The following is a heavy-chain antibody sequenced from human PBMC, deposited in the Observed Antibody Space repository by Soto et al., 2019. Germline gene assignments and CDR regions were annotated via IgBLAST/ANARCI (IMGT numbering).Heavy chain of an antibody. Sequence: GASVKVSCEVSGYSLTELSMHWVRQAPGRGLEWMGGFDPEDGETIYAQKFQGRVTMTEDTSTDTAYMELSSLRSEDTAVYYCARAGDYYDSSAYFYWGQGTVVTVSS. CDR1: GYSLTELS. CDR2: FDPEDGET. CDR3: ARAGDYYDSSAYFY. D-gene: IGHD3-22*01. J-gene: IGHJ4*02. V-gene: IGHV1-24*01.